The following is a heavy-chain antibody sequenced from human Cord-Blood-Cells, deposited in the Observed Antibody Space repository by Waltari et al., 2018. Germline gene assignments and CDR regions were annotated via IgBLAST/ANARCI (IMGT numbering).Heavy chain of an antibody. J-gene: IGHJ4*02. CDR3: ARVEETGWLRYYFDY. CDR2: IKQDGSEQ. CDR1: GFTCGSYG. Sequence: EVQLVESGGGLVQPGGSLRLSCAASGFTCGSYGMRWVRQAPGKGLEWVVNIKQDGSEQYYVDSVKGRFTIARDNAKNSLYLQMNSLRAEDTALYYCARVEETGWLRYYFDYWGQGTLVTVSS. D-gene: IGHD5-12*01. V-gene: IGHV3-7*01.